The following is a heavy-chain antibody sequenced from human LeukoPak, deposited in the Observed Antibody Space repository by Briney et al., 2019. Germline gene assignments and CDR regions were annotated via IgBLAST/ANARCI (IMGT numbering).Heavy chain of an antibody. V-gene: IGHV3-13*05. CDR3: ARATYCIDETCYVQPPDY. CDR2: IGISGDQ. CDR1: GFMFSSYD. J-gene: IGHJ4*02. D-gene: IGHD2-15*01. Sequence: PGGSLRLSCAASGFMFSSYDMYWVRQVTGKGLEWVSSIGISGDQYYADSVKGRFTISRENAKNSLYLQMNSLRVGDTAVYYCARATYCIDETCYVQPPDYWGQGALVTVSS.